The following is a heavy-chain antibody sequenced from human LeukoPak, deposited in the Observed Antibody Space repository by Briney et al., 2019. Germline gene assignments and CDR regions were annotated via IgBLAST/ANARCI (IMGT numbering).Heavy chain of an antibody. CDR1: GFTFSNYA. CDR3: ARGLGKIADYYFDY. Sequence: GGSLRLSCAASGFTFSNYAFHWVRQAPGKRLEWVAVVASDGRDKHFADSVKGRFTISRDNSKNTLYLQMNSLRPEDTAVYFCARGLGKIADYYFDYWGQGSLVTVSS. J-gene: IGHJ4*02. D-gene: IGHD2-21*01. V-gene: IGHV3-30*14. CDR2: VASDGRDK.